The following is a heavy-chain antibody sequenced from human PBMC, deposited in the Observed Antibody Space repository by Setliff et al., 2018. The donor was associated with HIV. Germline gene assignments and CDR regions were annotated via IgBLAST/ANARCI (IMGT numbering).Heavy chain of an antibody. D-gene: IGHD3-22*01. V-gene: IGHV1-2*04. Sequence: AAVQVSCPASGYTFTGYYIHWVRQAPGQGLGWRGWINPKSDGTNYAQKFQGWITMTRDTSISTAYMELSRLRSDDTAVYYCARGMDYYDTSGYYQYYFDYWGQGTLVTVSS. CDR2: INPKSDGT. CDR1: GYTFTGYY. CDR3: ARGMDYYDTSGYYQYYFDY. J-gene: IGHJ4*02.